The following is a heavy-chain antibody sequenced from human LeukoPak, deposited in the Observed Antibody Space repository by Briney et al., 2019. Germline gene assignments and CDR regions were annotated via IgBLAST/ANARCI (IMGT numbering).Heavy chain of an antibody. D-gene: IGHD3-10*01. CDR1: GLTFGNYW. CDR2: IKEDGSEK. J-gene: IGHJ5*02. V-gene: IGHV3-7*01. Sequence: GGSLRLSCAASGLTFGNYWMSWVRQAPGKGLEWVASIKEDGSEKFCVESLKGRFTISRDSGKNSLNLQMNSLRVEDTAVYFCARGVGRITSSWFDPWGQGTLVTVSS. CDR3: ARGVGRITSSWFDP.